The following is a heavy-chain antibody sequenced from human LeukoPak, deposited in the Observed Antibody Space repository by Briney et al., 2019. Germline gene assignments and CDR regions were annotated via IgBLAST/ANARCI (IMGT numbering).Heavy chain of an antibody. Sequence: SETLSLTCTVSGGSISSGSYYWSWIRQPPGKGLEWIGYIYYSGSTNYNPSLKSRVTISVDTSKNQFSLKLSSVTAADTAVYYCARDGLNGYVWGSPNVWGKGTTVTVSS. CDR2: IYYSGST. V-gene: IGHV4-61*01. CDR1: GGSISSGSYY. CDR3: ARDGLNGYVWGSPNV. D-gene: IGHD3-16*01. J-gene: IGHJ6*04.